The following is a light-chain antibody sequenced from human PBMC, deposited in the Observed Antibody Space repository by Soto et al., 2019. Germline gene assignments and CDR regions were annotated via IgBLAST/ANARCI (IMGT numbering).Light chain of an antibody. CDR2: GAS. J-gene: IGKJ2*01. CDR1: QSFSSSY. V-gene: IGKV3-20*01. Sequence: EIVLTQSPGTLSLSPGERATLSCRASQSFSSSYLAWYQQKGGQAPRLLIYGASSRATGIPDRFSGSGSGTEFTLTISRLGPEDFAVYYRQHHGSSPPYTFGQGTKLEIK. CDR3: QHHGSSPPYT.